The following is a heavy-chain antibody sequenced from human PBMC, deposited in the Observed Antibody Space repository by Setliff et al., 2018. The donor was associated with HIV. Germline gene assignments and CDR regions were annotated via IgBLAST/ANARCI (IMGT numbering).Heavy chain of an antibody. V-gene: IGHV4-4*07. J-gene: IGHJ3*02. CDR3: ARGSVIVADALDI. CDR1: GAGIISYS. CDR2: VYSSGST. D-gene: IGHD1-26*01. Sequence: ETLSLTCTVAGAGIISYSWSWIRQPAGKGLEWIGRVYSSGSTNYNPSLRNRLTMSVDTSKKQFSLKLSSVTAADTAVYYCARGSVIVADALDIWGQGTMVTVS.